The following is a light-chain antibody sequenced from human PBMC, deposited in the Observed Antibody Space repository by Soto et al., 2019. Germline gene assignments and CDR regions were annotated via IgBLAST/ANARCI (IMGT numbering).Light chain of an antibody. Sequence: DIQMTQSPSSLSASVGDRVTITCRASQSIRNYVNLYQQKPGKAPKFLIYVASTLQSGVPSRFSGSGSGTDFTLTISSLQSEDFAVYYCQQYNNWPPWTFGQGTKVEIK. J-gene: IGKJ1*01. CDR1: QSIRNY. CDR2: VAS. V-gene: IGKV1-39*01. CDR3: QQYNNWPPWT.